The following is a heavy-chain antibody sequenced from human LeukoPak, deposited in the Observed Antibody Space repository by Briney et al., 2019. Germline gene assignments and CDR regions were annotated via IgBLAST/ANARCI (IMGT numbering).Heavy chain of an antibody. CDR1: GFTVSNNY. V-gene: IGHV3-53*05. D-gene: IGHD3-22*01. CDR2: IYVGGST. J-gene: IGHJ4*02. CDR3: AKGGVVVLYYYFDY. Sequence: GGSLRLSCAASGFTVSNNYMTWVRQAPGKGLQWVSVIYVGGSTYYADSVKGRFTISRDNSKNTLYLQMNSLRAEDTAVYYCAKGGVVVLYYYFDYWGQGTLVTVSS.